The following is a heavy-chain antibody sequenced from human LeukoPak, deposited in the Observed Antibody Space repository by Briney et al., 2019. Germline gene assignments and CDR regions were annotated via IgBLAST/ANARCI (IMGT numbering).Heavy chain of an antibody. CDR3: ARARDYYDSRDDAFDI. J-gene: IGHJ3*02. CDR2: ISSSSTTI. CDR1: GFTFSDYS. V-gene: IGHV3-48*01. D-gene: IGHD3-22*01. Sequence: PGGSLRLSCAASGFTFSDYSMNWVRQTPGKGLEWVSYISSSSTTIYYADSVKGRFTISRDNAKNSLYLQMNSLRAEDTAVYYCARARDYYDSRDDAFDIWGQGTMVTVSS.